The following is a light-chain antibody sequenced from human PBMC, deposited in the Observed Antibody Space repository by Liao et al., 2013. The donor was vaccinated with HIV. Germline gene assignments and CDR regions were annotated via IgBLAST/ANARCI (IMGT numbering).Light chain of an antibody. Sequence: SYVLSQPPSVSVAPGKTATLTCGGDNIQIISVHWYQQKPAGPVLVIYYDSERPSGIPERFSGSTSGATVTLTISGVQAEDEADYYCQSADSSGSHCVFGTGTKVTV. CDR1: NIQIIS. J-gene: IGLJ1*01. CDR2: YDS. CDR3: QSADSSGSHCV. V-gene: IGLV3-21*01.